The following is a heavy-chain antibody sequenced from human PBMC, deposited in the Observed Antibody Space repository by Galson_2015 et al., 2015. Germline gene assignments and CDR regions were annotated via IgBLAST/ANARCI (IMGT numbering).Heavy chain of an antibody. CDR1: GFSLSTSGVG. J-gene: IGHJ4*02. CDR2: IYWNDDK. Sequence: PALVKPTQTLTLTCTFSGFSLSTSGVGVGWIRQPPGKALEWLALIYWNDDKRYSPSLKSRLTITKDTSKNQVVLTMTNMDPVDTATYYCAHHYSPVDYDILTGYYAPNYWGQGTLVTVSS. CDR3: AHHYSPVDYDILTGYYAPNY. V-gene: IGHV2-5*01. D-gene: IGHD3-9*01.